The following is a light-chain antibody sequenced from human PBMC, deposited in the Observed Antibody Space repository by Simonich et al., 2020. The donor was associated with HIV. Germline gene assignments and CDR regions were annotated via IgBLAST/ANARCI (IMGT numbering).Light chain of an antibody. Sequence: EIVLTQSPGTLSLSPGERAPLPCRASQSVSSSYLAWYQQKPGQAPRLLIYGASSRAIGIPDRFSCSGSGTDFTLTISRLEPEDFAVYYCQQRSNWPPTFGPGTKVDIK. CDR2: GAS. V-gene: IGKV3D-20*02. CDR1: QSVSSSY. CDR3: QQRSNWPPT. J-gene: IGKJ3*01.